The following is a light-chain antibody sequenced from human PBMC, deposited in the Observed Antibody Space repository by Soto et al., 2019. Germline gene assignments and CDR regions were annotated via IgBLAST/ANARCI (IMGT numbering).Light chain of an antibody. Sequence: QSVLTQPPSASGSPGQSAAISCTGTSRDVGGYNYVSWSQQHPGKAPKLMIYEVNKRPSGGPYRFSGSKSGNTASLPVSGLHAEHEADYYCSSYAGNSNGFGTGTKATVL. CDR3: SSYAGNSNG. J-gene: IGLJ1*01. V-gene: IGLV2-8*01. CDR1: SRDVGGYNY. CDR2: EVN.